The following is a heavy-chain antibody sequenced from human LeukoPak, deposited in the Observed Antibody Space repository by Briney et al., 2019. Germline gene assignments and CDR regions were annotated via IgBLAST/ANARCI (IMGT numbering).Heavy chain of an antibody. J-gene: IGHJ4*02. CDR2: ISSSSSYI. Sequence: GGSLRLSRAASGFTFSSYSMNWVRQAPGKGLEWVSSISSSSSYIYYADSVKGRFTISRDNAKNSLYLQMNSLRAEDTAVYYCARDPPPAVGYWGQGTLVTVSS. V-gene: IGHV3-21*01. D-gene: IGHD3-16*01. CDR1: GFTFSSYS. CDR3: ARDPPPAVGY.